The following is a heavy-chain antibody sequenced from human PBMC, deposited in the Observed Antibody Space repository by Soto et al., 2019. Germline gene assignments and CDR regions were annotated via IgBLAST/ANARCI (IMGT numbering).Heavy chain of an antibody. V-gene: IGHV3-21*01. CDR1: GLTFSSYS. D-gene: IGHD3-3*01. CDR3: ARDGYYDFWSGWFAFDI. CDR2: ISSSSSYI. Sequence: PGGSLRLSCAASGLTFSSYSMNWVRQAPGKGLEWVSSISSSSSYIYYADSVKGRFTISRDNAKNSLYLQMNSLRAEDTAVYYCARDGYYDFWSGWFAFDIWGQGTMVTVSS. J-gene: IGHJ3*02.